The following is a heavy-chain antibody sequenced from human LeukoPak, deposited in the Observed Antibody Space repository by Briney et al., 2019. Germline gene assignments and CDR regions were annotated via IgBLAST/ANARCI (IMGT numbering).Heavy chain of an antibody. J-gene: IGHJ4*02. Sequence: KTSGPTLVNPTQTLTLTCTFSGFSLSTSGVGVGWIRQPPGKALEWLALIYWNDDKRYSPSLKSRLTITKDTSKNQVVLTMTNMDPVDTATYYCAHRSLGPSGGWNYDPPDYWGQGTLVTVSS. V-gene: IGHV2-5*01. CDR1: GFSLSTSGVG. D-gene: IGHD1-7*01. CDR2: IYWNDDK. CDR3: AHRSLGPSGGWNYDPPDY.